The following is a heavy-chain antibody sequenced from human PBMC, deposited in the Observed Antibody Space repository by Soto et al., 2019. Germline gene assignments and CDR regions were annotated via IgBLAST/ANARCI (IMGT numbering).Heavy chain of an antibody. CDR3: ARVGAPRYYDSSGYYLFDY. V-gene: IGHV3-74*01. D-gene: IGHD3-22*01. J-gene: IGHJ4*02. Sequence: GGSLRLSCAASGFTFSSYWMHWVRQAPGKGLVWVSRINSDGSSTSYADSVKGRFTISRDNAKNTLYLQMNSLRAEDTAVYYCARVGAPRYYDSSGYYLFDYWGQGTLVTVSS. CDR2: INSDGSST. CDR1: GFTFSSYW.